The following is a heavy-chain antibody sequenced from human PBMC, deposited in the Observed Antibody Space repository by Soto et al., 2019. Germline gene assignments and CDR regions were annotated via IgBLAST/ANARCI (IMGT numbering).Heavy chain of an antibody. CDR2: INSDGSST. V-gene: IGHV3-74*01. CDR1: GFTFSSYW. D-gene: IGHD2-15*01. J-gene: IGHJ6*02. Sequence: LRLSCAASGFTFSSYWMHWVRQAPGKGLVWVSRINSDGSSTSYADSVKGRFTISRDNAKNTLYLQMNSLRAEDTAVYYCAREGMSCSGGSCYSYYYGMDVWGQGTTVTVSS. CDR3: AREGMSCSGGSCYSYYYGMDV.